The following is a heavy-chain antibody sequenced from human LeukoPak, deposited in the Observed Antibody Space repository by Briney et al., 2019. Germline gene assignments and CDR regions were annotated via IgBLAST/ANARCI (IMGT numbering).Heavy chain of an antibody. Sequence: EESLNISCKGSGYSFTSYWIGWVRLMPGKGLEWMGIIYPGDSDTRYSPSFQGQFTISADKSISTAYLQWSSLKASDTAMYYCARTVLRYFDWSPAGGFDYWGQGTLVTVSS. CDR2: IYPGDSDT. V-gene: IGHV5-51*01. J-gene: IGHJ4*02. CDR1: GYSFTSYW. CDR3: ARTVLRYFDWSPAGGFDY. D-gene: IGHD3-9*01.